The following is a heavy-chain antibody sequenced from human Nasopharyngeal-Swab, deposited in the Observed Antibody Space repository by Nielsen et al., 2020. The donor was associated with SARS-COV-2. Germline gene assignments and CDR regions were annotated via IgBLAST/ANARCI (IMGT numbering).Heavy chain of an antibody. D-gene: IGHD2-15*01. J-gene: IGHJ4*02. CDR2: ISSSSSYI. CDR1: GFTFSSYS. V-gene: IGHV3-21*01. Sequence: GGSLRLSCAASGFTFSSYSMNWVRQAPGKGLEWVSSISSSSSYIYYADSVKGRFTISRDNAKNSLYLQMNSLRAEDTAVYYCARPRALCSGDKCYFYYLDYWGQGTLVTVSS. CDR3: ARPRALCSGDKCYFYYLDY.